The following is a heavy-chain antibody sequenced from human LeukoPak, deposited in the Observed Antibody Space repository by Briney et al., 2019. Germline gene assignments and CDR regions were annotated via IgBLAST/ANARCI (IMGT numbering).Heavy chain of an antibody. Sequence: PGGSLRLSCAASGFTFSSYSMNWARQAPGKGLEWVSYITSSSSTIYYADSVKGRFTISRKSAENSLYLQMNSLRAEDTAVYYCARDALPAAQDYYYYYMDVWGKGTTVTVSS. D-gene: IGHD2-2*01. CDR3: ARDALPAAQDYYYYYMDV. CDR2: ITSSSSTI. J-gene: IGHJ6*03. V-gene: IGHV3-48*04. CDR1: GFTFSSYS.